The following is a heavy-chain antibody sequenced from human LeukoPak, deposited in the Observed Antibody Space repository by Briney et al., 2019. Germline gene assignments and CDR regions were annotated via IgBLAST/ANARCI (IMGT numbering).Heavy chain of an antibody. CDR3: ARYPLYGSGSYNWFDP. J-gene: IGHJ5*02. CDR1: GGSFSGYY. Sequence: SETLSLTCAVYGGSFSGYYWSWIRKPPGKGLEWIGEINHSGSTNYNPSLKSRVTISVYTSKNQFSLKLSSVTAADTAVYYCARYPLYGSGSYNWFDPWGQGTLVTVSS. V-gene: IGHV4-34*01. D-gene: IGHD3-10*01. CDR2: INHSGST.